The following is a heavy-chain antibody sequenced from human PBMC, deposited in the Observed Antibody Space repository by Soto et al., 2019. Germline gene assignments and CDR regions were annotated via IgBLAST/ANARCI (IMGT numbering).Heavy chain of an antibody. CDR1: WCTFCSYA. D-gene: IGHD2-15*01. J-gene: IGHJ5*02. Sequence: ASVKASCNASWCTFCSYAISWVRQSPVQGLEWMGGILPIFGTASYAQRFQGRVTITADESTSTAYVELSSLRSEDTAVYYCARGGVGYSSGGSCHWFDPWGQGTLVPVYS. CDR3: ARGGVGYSSGGSCHWFDP. CDR2: ILPIFGTA. V-gene: IGHV1-69*13.